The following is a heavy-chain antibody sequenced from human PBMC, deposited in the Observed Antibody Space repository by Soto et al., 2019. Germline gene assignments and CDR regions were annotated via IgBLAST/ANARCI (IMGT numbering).Heavy chain of an antibody. D-gene: IGHD1-26*01. Sequence: QVQLVESGGGVVQPGRSLRLSCVASGFTFSSYAMHWVRQAPGKGLEWVAVISYDGSNKYYADSVKGRFTISRDNSKNTLYLQMNSLRAEDTAVYYCARGQGGPIDYWGQGTLVTVSS. CDR1: GFTFSSYA. V-gene: IGHV3-30-3*01. J-gene: IGHJ4*02. CDR2: ISYDGSNK. CDR3: ARGQGGPIDY.